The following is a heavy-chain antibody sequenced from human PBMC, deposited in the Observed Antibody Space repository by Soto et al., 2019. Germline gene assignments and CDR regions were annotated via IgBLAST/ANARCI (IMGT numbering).Heavy chain of an antibody. V-gene: IGHV4-39*01. CDR1: GGSIIRSSYY. J-gene: IGHJ6*02. CDR2: IYYSGST. D-gene: IGHD6-13*01. Sequence: RSETLSLTCTVSGGSIIRSSYYWVWIRQPPGKGLEWIGSIYYSGSTYYNPSLKSRVTISVDTSKNQFSLKLSSVTAADTAVYYCASHSAALVLPLYYYYYGMDVWGQGTTVTVSS. CDR3: ASHSAALVLPLYYYYYGMDV.